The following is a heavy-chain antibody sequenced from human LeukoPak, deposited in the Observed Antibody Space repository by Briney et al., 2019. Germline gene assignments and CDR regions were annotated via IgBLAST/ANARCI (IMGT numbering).Heavy chain of an antibody. Sequence: PGGSLRLSCAASGFTVSSNYMSWVRQAPGKGLEWVSVIYSGGSTYYADSVKGRFTISRDNSKNTLYLQMNSLRAEDTAVYYCARVPPYYYYGMDVWGQGTTVTVSS. CDR2: IYSGGST. CDR1: GFTVSSNY. V-gene: IGHV3-53*01. CDR3: ARVPPYYYYGMDV. J-gene: IGHJ6*02.